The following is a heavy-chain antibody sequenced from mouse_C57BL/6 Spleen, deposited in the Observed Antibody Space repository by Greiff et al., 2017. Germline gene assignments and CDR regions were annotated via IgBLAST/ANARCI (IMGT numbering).Heavy chain of an antibody. CDR2: INPGSGGT. D-gene: IGHD4-1*01. Sequence: QVQLQQSGAELVRPGTSVKVSCKASGYAFTNYLIEWVKQRPGQGLEWIGVINPGSGGTNYNEKFKGKATLTADKSSSTAYMQLSSLTSEDSAVYFCARLGHGFDYWGQGTTLTVSS. J-gene: IGHJ2*01. CDR3: ARLGHGFDY. CDR1: GYAFTNYL. V-gene: IGHV1-54*01.